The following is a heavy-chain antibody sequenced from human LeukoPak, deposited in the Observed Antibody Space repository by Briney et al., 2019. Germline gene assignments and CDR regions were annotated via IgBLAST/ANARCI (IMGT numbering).Heavy chain of an antibody. D-gene: IGHD2-8*02. CDR2: IYPGDSDA. V-gene: IGHV5-51*01. Sequence: GESLKISCKASGYSFTTYWIGWVRQMPGKGLVWMGIIYPGDSDARYNPSFQGQVTISVDTSITTAHLQWSSLKASDTAIYYCAISLGLSDTYWDFWGQGTLVTVTS. CDR3: AISLGLSDTYWDF. CDR1: GYSFTTYW. J-gene: IGHJ4*02.